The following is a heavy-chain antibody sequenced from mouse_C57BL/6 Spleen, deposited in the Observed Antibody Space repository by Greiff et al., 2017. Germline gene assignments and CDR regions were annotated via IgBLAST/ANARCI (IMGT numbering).Heavy chain of an antibody. V-gene: IGHV1-15*01. CDR3: TRGDYGSFFDY. D-gene: IGHD1-1*01. CDR2: IDPETGGT. J-gene: IGHJ2*01. Sequence: QVHVKQSGAELVRPGASVTLSCKASGYTFTDYEMHWVKQTPVHGLEWIGAIDPETGGTAYNQKFKGKAILTADKSSSTAYMELRSLTSEDSAVYYCTRGDYGSFFDYWGQGTTLTVSS. CDR1: GYTFTDYE.